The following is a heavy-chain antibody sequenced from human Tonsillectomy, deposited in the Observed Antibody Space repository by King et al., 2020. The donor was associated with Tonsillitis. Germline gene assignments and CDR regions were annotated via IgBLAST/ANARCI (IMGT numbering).Heavy chain of an antibody. V-gene: IGHV4-30-2*01. CDR3: ARADSSGYFLPIYGMDV. D-gene: IGHD3-22*01. CDR1: GGSISSGGYS. J-gene: IGHJ6*02. Sequence: LQLQESGSGLVKPSQTLSLTCAVSGGSISSGGYSWSWIRQPPGKGLEWIGYIYHSGSTYYNPSLKSRVTISVDRSKNQFSLKLSSVTAADTAVYYCARADSSGYFLPIYGMDVWGQGTTVTVSS. CDR2: IYHSGST.